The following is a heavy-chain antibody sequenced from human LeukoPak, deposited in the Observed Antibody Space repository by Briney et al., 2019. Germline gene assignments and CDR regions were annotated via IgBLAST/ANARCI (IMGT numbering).Heavy chain of an antibody. CDR3: ARDFYTEWLLIRPYDAFDI. J-gene: IGHJ3*02. V-gene: IGHV3-30-3*01. CDR1: GFTFSSYA. Sequence: QPWGSLRLSCAASGFTFSSYAMHWVRQAPGKGLEWVAVISYDGSNKYYADSVKGRFTISRDNSKNTLYLQMNSLRAEDTAVYYCARDFYTEWLLIRPYDAFDIWGQGTMVTVSS. CDR2: ISYDGSNK. D-gene: IGHD3-3*01.